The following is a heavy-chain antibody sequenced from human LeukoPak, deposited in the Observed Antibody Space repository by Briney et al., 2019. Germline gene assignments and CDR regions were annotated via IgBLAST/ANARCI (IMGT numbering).Heavy chain of an antibody. CDR1: GYTFTSYA. CDR3: ARDIQSYLHAFDI. V-gene: IGHV1-18*01. D-gene: IGHD3-10*01. Sequence: ASVKVSCKVSGYTFTSYAMNWVRQAPGQGLEWMGWISAYNGNTNYAQKLQGRVTMTTDTSTSTAYMELRSLRSDDTAVYYCARDIQSYLHAFDIWGQGTMVTVSS. J-gene: IGHJ3*02. CDR2: ISAYNGNT.